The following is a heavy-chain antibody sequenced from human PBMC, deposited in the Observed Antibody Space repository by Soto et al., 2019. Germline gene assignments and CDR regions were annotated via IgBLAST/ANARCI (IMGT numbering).Heavy chain of an antibody. V-gene: IGHV4-4*02. CDR3: ARNGDCTRTGCIAGWFDP. CDR2: TSHDGVT. D-gene: IGHD2-8*01. CDR1: SGSNDNDYW. Sequence: SEPLSLACAVHSGSNDNDYWWSWVRQSPGKGMEWIGETSHDGVTNYNPSLEGRVTISIDKPKNQFYLDLNSVTAADTAMYYCARNGDCTRTGCIAGWFDPWGPGTLVT. J-gene: IGHJ5*02.